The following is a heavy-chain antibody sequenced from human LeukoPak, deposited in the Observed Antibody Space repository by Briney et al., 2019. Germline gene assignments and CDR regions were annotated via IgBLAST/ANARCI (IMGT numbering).Heavy chain of an antibody. CDR1: GFTFSSYA. D-gene: IGHD6-6*01. Sequence: PGGSLRLSCAASGFTFSSYAMSWVRQAPGKGLEWVSAISGSGGSTYYADSVKGRFTISRDISKNTLYLQMNSLRAEDTAVYYCAKDRARADYTSSSPTFDYWGQGTLVTVSS. CDR2: ISGSGGST. J-gene: IGHJ4*02. V-gene: IGHV3-23*01. CDR3: AKDRARADYTSSSPTFDY.